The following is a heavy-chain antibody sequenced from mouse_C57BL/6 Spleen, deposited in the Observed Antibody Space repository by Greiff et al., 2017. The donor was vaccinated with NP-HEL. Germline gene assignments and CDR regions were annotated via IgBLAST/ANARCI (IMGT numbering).Heavy chain of an antibody. J-gene: IGHJ2*01. Sequence: QVQLKQPGAELVRPGSSVTLSCKASGYSFTSYWWDWVKQRPGQGLEWIGNICPSDSETHYNQKFKEKATLPVVKSSSTDYMQLRSLTSEDSAVYYCARGGVRDDWGQGTTLTGSS. CDR1: GYSFTSYW. CDR3: ARGGVRDD. CDR2: ICPSDSET. V-gene: IGHV1-61*01. D-gene: IGHD5-1*01.